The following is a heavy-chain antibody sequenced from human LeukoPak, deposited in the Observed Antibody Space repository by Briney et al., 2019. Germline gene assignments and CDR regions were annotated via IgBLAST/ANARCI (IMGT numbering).Heavy chain of an antibody. D-gene: IGHD1-1*01. CDR2: ISLDGNNE. V-gene: IGHV3-30-3*01. J-gene: IGHJ4*01. Sequence: GGALGLSCGASGFTFRNYYMHWVRQAPGKGLEGVAVISLDGNNEYYADSVKGRFSLSRDNSMNTLYLQLNSLRTEDTAMYYCARDLSGHWTYDYWGQGTLVTVSS. CDR1: GFTFRNYY. CDR3: ARDLSGHWTYDY.